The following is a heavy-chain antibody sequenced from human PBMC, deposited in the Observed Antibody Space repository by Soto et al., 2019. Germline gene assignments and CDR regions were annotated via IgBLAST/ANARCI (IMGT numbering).Heavy chain of an antibody. Sequence: GESLPISWRGSGYSFTSYWISWVRQMPGKGLEWMGRIYPGDSDSRYSPSFQGHVTISADKSISTAYLQWSSLKASDTALYYCARANVITFGGIIDPSFFDYWGQGTLVTVSS. CDR1: GYSFTSYW. CDR3: ARANVITFGGIIDPSFFDY. J-gene: IGHJ4*02. CDR2: IYPGDSDS. D-gene: IGHD3-16*02. V-gene: IGHV5-10-1*01.